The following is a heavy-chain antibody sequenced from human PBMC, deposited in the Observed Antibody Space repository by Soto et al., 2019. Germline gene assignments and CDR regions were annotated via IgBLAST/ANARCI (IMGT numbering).Heavy chain of an antibody. CDR2: ISAYNGNT. Sequence: GASVKVSCKASGYTFTSYGISWVRQAPGQGLEWMGWISAYNGNTNYAQKLQGRVTMTTDTSTSTAYMELRSLRSDDTAVYYCARLDDSGVVVLAGRFDPWGQGTLVTVSS. D-gene: IGHD2-2*01. CDR1: GYTFTSYG. V-gene: IGHV1-18*01. CDR3: ARLDDSGVVVLAGRFDP. J-gene: IGHJ5*02.